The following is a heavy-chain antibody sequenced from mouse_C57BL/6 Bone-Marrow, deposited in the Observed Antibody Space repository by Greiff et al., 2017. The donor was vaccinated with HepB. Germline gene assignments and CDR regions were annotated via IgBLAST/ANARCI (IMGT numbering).Heavy chain of an antibody. D-gene: IGHD1-1*01. Sequence: VKLVESGAELVRPGTSVKMSCKASGYTFTNYWIGWAKQRPGHGLEWIGDIYPGGGYTNYNEKFKGKATLTADKSSSTAYMQFSSLTSEDSAIYYCARNDYGSSYGYWGQGTTLTVSS. CDR3: ARNDYGSSYGY. CDR1: GYTFTNYW. V-gene: IGHV1-63*01. CDR2: IYPGGGYT. J-gene: IGHJ2*01.